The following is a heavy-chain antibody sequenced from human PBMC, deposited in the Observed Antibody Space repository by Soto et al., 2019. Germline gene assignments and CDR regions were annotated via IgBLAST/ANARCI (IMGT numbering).Heavy chain of an antibody. D-gene: IGHD2-21*02. V-gene: IGHV3-15*01. J-gene: IGHJ6*02. Sequence: PGGSLRLSCAASGLTFKNAWMTWVRRAPGKGLEWIGRIKNKADGGTTDYAAPVKGRFIISRDDSKNMLYLQMHSLKTEDTAVYYCATVGYCGGDWCYASYYGMDVWGQGTTVTVSS. CDR2: IKNKADGGTT. CDR3: ATVGYCGGDWCYASYYGMDV. CDR1: GLTFKNAW.